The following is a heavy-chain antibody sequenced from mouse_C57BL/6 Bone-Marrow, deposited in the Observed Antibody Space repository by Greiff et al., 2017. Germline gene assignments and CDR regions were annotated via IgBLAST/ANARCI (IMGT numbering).Heavy chain of an antibody. Sequence: EVKVEESGGGLVQPGGSMKLSCVASGFTFSNYWMNWVRQSPEKGLEWVAQIRFKSDNYATHYAESVKGRFTISRDDSKSSVYLQMNNLRAEDTGIYYCTGPYDYDGGGYFDVWGTGTTVTVSS. D-gene: IGHD2-4*01. V-gene: IGHV6-3*01. CDR3: TGPYDYDGGGYFDV. J-gene: IGHJ1*03. CDR2: IRFKSDNYAT. CDR1: GFTFSNYW.